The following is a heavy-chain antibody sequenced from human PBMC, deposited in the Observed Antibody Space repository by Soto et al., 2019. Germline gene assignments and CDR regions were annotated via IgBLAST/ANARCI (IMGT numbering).Heavy chain of an antibody. D-gene: IGHD6-19*01. CDR1: GYSFTSYW. CDR2: IDPSDSCT. V-gene: IGHV5-10-1*01. CDR3: ARHPLPEIAVAGPDSGGMDV. Sequence: PGESLKISCKGSGYSFTSYWISWVRQMPGKGLEWMGRIDPSDSCTNYSPSFQGHVTISADKSISTAYLQWSSLKASDTAMYYCARHPLPEIAVAGPDSGGMDVWGQGTTVTVSS. J-gene: IGHJ6*02.